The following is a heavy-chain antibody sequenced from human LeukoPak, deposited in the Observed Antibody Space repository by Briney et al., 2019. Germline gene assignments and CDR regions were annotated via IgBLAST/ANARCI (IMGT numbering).Heavy chain of an antibody. Sequence: GESLKISCKGSGYSFTSYWIGWVRQMPGKGLEWMGIIYPGDSDTRYSPSFQGQVTISADKSISTAYLQWSSLKASDTAMYYCARHMMRFGSGSYSRFDYWGQGTLVTVSS. V-gene: IGHV5-51*01. D-gene: IGHD3-10*01. CDR2: IYPGDSDT. CDR1: GYSFTSYW. J-gene: IGHJ4*02. CDR3: ARHMMRFGSGSYSRFDY.